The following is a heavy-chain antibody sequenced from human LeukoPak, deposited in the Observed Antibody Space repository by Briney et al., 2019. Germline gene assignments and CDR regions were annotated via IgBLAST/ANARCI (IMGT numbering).Heavy chain of an antibody. V-gene: IGHV4-34*01. CDR1: GGSFSGYY. CDR2: INHSGST. J-gene: IGHJ5*02. D-gene: IGHD3-10*01. CDR3: ARSQFYGSGSYQGRWFDP. Sequence: TSETLSLTCAVYGGSFSGYYWSWIRKPPGKGLEWIGEINHSGSTNYNPSLKSRVTISVDTSKNRFSLKLSSVTAADTAVYYCARSQFYGSGSYQGRWFDPWGQGTLVTVSS.